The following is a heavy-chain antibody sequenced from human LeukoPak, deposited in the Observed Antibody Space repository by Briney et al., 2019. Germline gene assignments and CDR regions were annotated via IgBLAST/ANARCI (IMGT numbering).Heavy chain of an antibody. Sequence: SETLSLTCTVSGGSISHYYWSWIRQSPGKGLEWIGYIYYSGTTNYNPSLKSRVTISVDTSRNQFSLQLRSVTAADTAVYYCAREDPQTAVPEGMDVWGQGTTVIVSS. J-gene: IGHJ6*02. D-gene: IGHD4-17*01. CDR3: AREDPQTAVPEGMDV. V-gene: IGHV4-59*01. CDR2: IYYSGTT. CDR1: GGSISHYY.